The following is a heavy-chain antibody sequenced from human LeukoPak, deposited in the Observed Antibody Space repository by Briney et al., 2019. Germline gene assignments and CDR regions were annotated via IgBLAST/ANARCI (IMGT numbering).Heavy chain of an antibody. CDR3: AREGYQLLSFDY. CDR1: GFTFRNFG. V-gene: IGHV3-33*08. J-gene: IGHJ4*02. CDR2: IWYDGSNQ. Sequence: PGGSLRPSCAASGFTFRNFGMHWVRQAPGKGLEWVAVIWYDGSNQYYADSVKGRFTISRDNSKNTLYLQMNSLRAEDTAVYYCAREGYQLLSFDYWGQGTLVTVSS. D-gene: IGHD2-2*01.